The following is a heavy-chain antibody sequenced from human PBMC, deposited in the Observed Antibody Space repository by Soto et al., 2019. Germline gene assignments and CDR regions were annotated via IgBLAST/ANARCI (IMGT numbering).Heavy chain of an antibody. CDR2: ISGSGGST. CDR1: GFTFSSYA. D-gene: IGHD3-9*01. V-gene: IGHV3-23*01. J-gene: IGHJ6*02. CDR3: AKDPRFPTISRLGDV. Sequence: GESLKISCAASGFTFSSYAMSWVRQAPGKGLEWVSAISGSGGSTYYADSVKGRFTISRDSSKNTLYLQMNSLRAEDTAVYYCAKDPRFPTISRLGDVWGQGTTVTVSS.